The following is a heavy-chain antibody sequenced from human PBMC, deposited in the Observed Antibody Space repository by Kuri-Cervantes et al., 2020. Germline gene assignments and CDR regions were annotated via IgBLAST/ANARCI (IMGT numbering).Heavy chain of an antibody. D-gene: IGHD1-1*01. J-gene: IGHJ6*03. CDR2: ISSSSSYI. CDR3: ARSHNHYVDV. CDR1: GFTFSSYT. V-gene: IGHV3-21*01. Sequence: GGSLRLSCAASGFTFSSYTMNWVRQAPGKGLEWVSSISSSSSYIYYADSVKGRFTISRDNSKNTLYLQMNSLRAEDTAVYYCARSHNHYVDVWGKGTTVTVSS.